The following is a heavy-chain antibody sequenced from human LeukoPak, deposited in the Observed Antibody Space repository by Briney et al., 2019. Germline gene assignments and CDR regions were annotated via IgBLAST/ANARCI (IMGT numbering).Heavy chain of an antibody. Sequence: PSQTLSLTCTVSGGSISSGDYYWSWIRQPPGKGLEWIGYIYYSGSTYYNPSLKSRVTTSVDTSKNQFSLKLSSVTAADTAVYYCARVYDFWSGYDDAFDIWGQGTMVTVSS. CDR3: ARVYDFWSGYDDAFDI. J-gene: IGHJ3*02. V-gene: IGHV4-30-4*08. CDR2: IYYSGST. CDR1: GGSISSGDYY. D-gene: IGHD3-3*01.